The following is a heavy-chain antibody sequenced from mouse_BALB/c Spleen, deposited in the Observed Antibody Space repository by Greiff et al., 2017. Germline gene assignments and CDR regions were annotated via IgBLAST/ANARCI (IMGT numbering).Heavy chain of an antibody. CDR1: GFNIKDTY. CDR2: IDPANGNT. CDR3: ASYYGYAMDY. J-gene: IGHJ4*01. Sequence: EVQRVESGAELVKPGASVKLSCTASGFNIKDTYMHWVKQRPEQGLEWIGRIDPANGNTKYDPKFQGKATITADTSSNTAYLQLSSLTSEDTAVYYCASYYGYAMDYWGQGTSVTVSS. V-gene: IGHV14-3*02. D-gene: IGHD1-1*01.